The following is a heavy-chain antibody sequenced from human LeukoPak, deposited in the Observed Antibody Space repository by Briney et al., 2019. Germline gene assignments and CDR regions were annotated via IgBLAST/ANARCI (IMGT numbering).Heavy chain of an antibody. CDR2: MNPNSGNT. CDR3: AKIYIGDYGDYYFDY. Sequence: ASVKVSCKASGYTFTSYDINWVRQATGQGLEWMGWMNPNSGNTGYAQKFQGRVTMTRNTSISTAYMELSSLRSEDTAVYYCAKIYIGDYGDYYFDYWGQGTLVTVSS. V-gene: IGHV1-8*01. CDR1: GYTFTSYD. J-gene: IGHJ4*02. D-gene: IGHD4-17*01.